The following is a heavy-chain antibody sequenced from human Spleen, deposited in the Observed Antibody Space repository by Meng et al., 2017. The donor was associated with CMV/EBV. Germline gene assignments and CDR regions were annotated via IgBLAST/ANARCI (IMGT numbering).Heavy chain of an antibody. D-gene: IGHD1-7*01. CDR1: GGTFRCYA. J-gene: IGHJ4*02. CDR2: IIPTFGTV. Sequence: KGSGGTFRCYAIDWVRQAPGQGLEWMGGIIPTFGTVNYAQKFQGRVSITTDESTSTGNMELRSLRYDDTAIYYCASGITGPTASDYWGQGTLVTVSS. CDR3: ASGITGPTASDY. V-gene: IGHV1-69*05.